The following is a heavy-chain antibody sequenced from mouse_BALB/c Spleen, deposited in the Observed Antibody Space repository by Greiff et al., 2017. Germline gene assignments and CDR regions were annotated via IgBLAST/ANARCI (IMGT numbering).Heavy chain of an antibody. CDR2: ISYSGST. D-gene: IGHD1-1*01. J-gene: IGHJ4*01. Sequence: EVKLMESGPSLVKPSQTLSLTCSVTGDSINSGYWNWIRKFPGNKLEYMGYISYSGSTYYNPSLKSRISITRDTSKNQYYLQLNSVTTEDTATYYCARDYYPDYWGQGTSVTVSS. CDR3: ARDYYPDY. V-gene: IGHV3-8*02. CDR1: GDSINSGY.